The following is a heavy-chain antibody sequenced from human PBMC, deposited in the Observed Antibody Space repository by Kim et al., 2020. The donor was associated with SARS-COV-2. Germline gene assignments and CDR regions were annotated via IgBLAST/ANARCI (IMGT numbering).Heavy chain of an antibody. CDR2: ISYDGNDK. Sequence: GGSLRLSCAASGFTFNKYAMHWVRQAPGKGLEWVAFISYDGNDKFYADSVKGRFTISRDNSKSTLYLQMNSLRAEDTAMYYCAKEIYSLDYWGQGTVVTV. V-gene: IGHV3-30*18. D-gene: IGHD2-15*01. J-gene: IGHJ4*02. CDR3: AKEIYSLDY. CDR1: GFTFNKYA.